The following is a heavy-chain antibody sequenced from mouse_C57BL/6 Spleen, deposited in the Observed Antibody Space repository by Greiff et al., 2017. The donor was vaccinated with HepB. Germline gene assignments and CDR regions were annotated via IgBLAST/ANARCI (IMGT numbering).Heavy chain of an antibody. CDR2: IDPSDSYT. CDR3: ARTYDGYYLSYFDY. J-gene: IGHJ2*01. Sequence: QVQLQQPGAELVMPGASVKLSCKASGYTFTSYWMHWVKQRPGQGLEWIGEIDPSDSYTNYNQKFKGKSTLTVDKSSSTAYMQLSSLTSEDSAVYYCARTYDGYYLSYFDYWGQGTTLTVSS. CDR1: GYTFTSYW. D-gene: IGHD2-3*01. V-gene: IGHV1-69*01.